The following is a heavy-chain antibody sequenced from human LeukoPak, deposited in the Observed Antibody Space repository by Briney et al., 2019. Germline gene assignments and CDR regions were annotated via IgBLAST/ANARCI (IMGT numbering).Heavy chain of an antibody. D-gene: IGHD3-10*01. J-gene: IGHJ4*02. Sequence: SVKVSCKASGGTFSGYAISWVRQAPGQGLEWMGGIIPIFGTANYAQKFQGRVTITADESTSTAYMELSSLRSEDTAVYYCARVGHYGSGSYYFDYWGQGTLVTVSS. CDR1: GGTFSGYA. V-gene: IGHV1-69*13. CDR3: ARVGHYGSGSYYFDY. CDR2: IIPIFGTA.